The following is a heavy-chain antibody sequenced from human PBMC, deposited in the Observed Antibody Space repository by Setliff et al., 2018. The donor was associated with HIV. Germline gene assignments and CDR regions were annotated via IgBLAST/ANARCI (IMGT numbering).Heavy chain of an antibody. CDR2: IYYSGGT. J-gene: IGHJ4*02. Sequence: SETLSLTCTVSGYSISSGYYWGWIRQPPGKGLEWIGSIYYSGGTYYNPSLKSRVTISVDTSKNQFSLKLSSVTAADTAVYYCARVGWDYYDSSGVGEFDYWGQGTLVTVSS. D-gene: IGHD3-22*01. CDR3: ARVGWDYYDSSGVGEFDY. V-gene: IGHV4-38-2*02. CDR1: GYSISSGYY.